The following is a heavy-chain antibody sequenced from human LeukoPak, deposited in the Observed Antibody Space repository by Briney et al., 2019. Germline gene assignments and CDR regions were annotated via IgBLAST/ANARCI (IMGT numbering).Heavy chain of an antibody. J-gene: IGHJ4*02. CDR1: GFTFSSYA. D-gene: IGHD2-2*01. Sequence: GGSLRLSCAASGFTFSSYAMHWVRQAPGKGLEWVAVISYDGSNKYYADSVKGRFTISRDNSKNTLYLQMNSLRAEDTAVYYCARDEVPTSHFDYWGQGTLVTVSS. CDR3: ARDEVPTSHFDY. V-gene: IGHV3-30-3*01. CDR2: ISYDGSNK.